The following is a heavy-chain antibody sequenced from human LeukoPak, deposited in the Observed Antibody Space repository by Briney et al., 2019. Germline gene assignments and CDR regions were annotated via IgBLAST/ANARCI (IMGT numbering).Heavy chain of an antibody. CDR2: ISSSSSYI. D-gene: IGHD6-13*01. Sequence: PGGSLRLSCAASGFTFSSYSMNWVRQAPGKGLEWVSSISSSSSYIYYVDSVKGRFTISRDNAKNSLYLQMNSLRAEDTAVYYCARSFLSIAAAATDYWGQGTLVTVSS. V-gene: IGHV3-21*01. J-gene: IGHJ4*02. CDR1: GFTFSSYS. CDR3: ARSFLSIAAAATDY.